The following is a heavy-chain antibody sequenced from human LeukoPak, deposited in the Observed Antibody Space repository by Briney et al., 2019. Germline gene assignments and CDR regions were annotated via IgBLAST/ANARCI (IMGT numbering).Heavy chain of an antibody. D-gene: IGHD6-13*01. Sequence: SETLSLTCTVSGGSISSYYWSWIRQPPGKGLEWIGYIYYSGSTNYNPSLKSRVTVSVDTSKNQFSLKLSSVTAADTAVYYCARAGVSWSPDAFDIWGQGTMVTVSS. CDR1: GGSISSYY. CDR3: ARAGVSWSPDAFDI. V-gene: IGHV4-59*08. J-gene: IGHJ3*02. CDR2: IYYSGST.